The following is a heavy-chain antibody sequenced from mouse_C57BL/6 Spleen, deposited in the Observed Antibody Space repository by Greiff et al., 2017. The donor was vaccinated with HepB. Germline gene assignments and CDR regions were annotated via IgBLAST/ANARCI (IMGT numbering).Heavy chain of an antibody. CDR1: GYTFTDYE. J-gene: IGHJ2*01. CDR2: IDPETGGT. Sequence: QVQLQQSGAELVRPGASVTLSCKASGYTFTDYEMHWVKQTPVHGLEWIGAIDPETGGTAYNQKFKGKAILTADKSSSTAYMEHRSLTSEDSAVYYGTRLYLGNFDYWGQGTTLTVSS. D-gene: IGHD5-1-1*01. CDR3: TRLYLGNFDY. V-gene: IGHV1-15*01.